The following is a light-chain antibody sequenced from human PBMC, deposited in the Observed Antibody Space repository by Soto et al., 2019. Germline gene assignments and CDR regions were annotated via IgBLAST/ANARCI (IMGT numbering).Light chain of an antibody. CDR1: QSISSW. CDR2: DAS. Sequence: IQMTQSPSTLSASVGDRVTITCRASQSISSWLAWYQQKPGKAPKLLIYDASSLESGVPSRFSGSGSGTEFTLTISSLQPDDFATYYCQQYNSYRLFGQGTKVDIK. V-gene: IGKV1-5*01. CDR3: QQYNSYRL. J-gene: IGKJ1*01.